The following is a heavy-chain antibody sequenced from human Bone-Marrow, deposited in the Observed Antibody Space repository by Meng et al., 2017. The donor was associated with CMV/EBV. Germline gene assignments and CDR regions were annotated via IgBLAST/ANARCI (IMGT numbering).Heavy chain of an antibody. J-gene: IGHJ4*02. Sequence: FPCNTYAMTWVRQAPGKGLEWVAGVSGSGVRTSYADSVKGRFTISRDKSRNTVYLQMNSLRAADTAVYYCAKARVRGVVIIRGDFDYWGQGTLVTVSS. D-gene: IGHD3-3*01. CDR1: FPCNTYA. CDR2: VSGSGVRT. CDR3: AKARVRGVVIIRGDFDY. V-gene: IGHV3-23*01.